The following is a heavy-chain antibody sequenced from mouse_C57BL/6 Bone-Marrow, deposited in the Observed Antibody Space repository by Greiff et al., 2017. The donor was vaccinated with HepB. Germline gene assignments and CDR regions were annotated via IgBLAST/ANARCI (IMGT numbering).Heavy chain of an antibody. CDR2: IHPNSGST. V-gene: IGHV1-64*01. Sequence: VQLQQPGAELVKPGASVKLSCKASGYTFTSYWMHWVKQRPGQGLEWIGMIHPNSGSTNYNEKFKSKATLTVDKSSSTAYMQLSSLTSEDSAVYYCAREGVVARYYAMDYWGQGTSVTVSS. D-gene: IGHD1-1*01. CDR3: AREGVVARYYAMDY. J-gene: IGHJ4*01. CDR1: GYTFTSYW.